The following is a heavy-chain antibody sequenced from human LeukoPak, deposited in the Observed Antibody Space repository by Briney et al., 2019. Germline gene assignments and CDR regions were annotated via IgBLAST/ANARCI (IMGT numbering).Heavy chain of an antibody. CDR2: IVVGSGNT. Sequence: SVKVSCKASGFTFTSSAVQWVRQARGQPLEWIGWIVVGSGNTNYAQKFQEKVTITRDMSTSTAYMELSGLRSEGTGVYYCAAVLPFGELHGGGDYWGQGTLVTVSS. CDR1: GFTFTSSA. CDR3: AAVLPFGELHGGGDY. D-gene: IGHD3-10*01. J-gene: IGHJ4*02. V-gene: IGHV1-58*01.